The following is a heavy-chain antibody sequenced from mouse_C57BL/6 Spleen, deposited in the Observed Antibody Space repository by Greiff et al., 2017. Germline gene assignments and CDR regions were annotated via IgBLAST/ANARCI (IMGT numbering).Heavy chain of an antibody. CDR2: IHPNSGST. Sequence: VQLQQPGAELVKPGASVKLSCKASGYTFTSYWMHWVKQRPGQGLEWIGMIHPNSGSTNYNEKFKSKATLTVDKSSSTAYMQLSSLTSEDSAGYYCARGGRPGGSSLYYAMDYWGQGTSVTVSS. CDR1: GYTFTSYW. V-gene: IGHV1-64*01. D-gene: IGHD1-1*01. CDR3: ARGGRPGGSSLYYAMDY. J-gene: IGHJ4*01.